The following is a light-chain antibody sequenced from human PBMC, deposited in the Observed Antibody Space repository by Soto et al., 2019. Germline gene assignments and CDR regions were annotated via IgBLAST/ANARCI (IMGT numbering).Light chain of an antibody. J-gene: IGKJ4*01. Sequence: DIQMTQSPSSLSASVGDRVTITCRASQSISNYLNWYQQKPGTAPKLLIYTASSLQSGVPSRFSGSGSGTDFTRTISSLQPEDFATYYCQQSHSTPLTFGGGTKVEIK. CDR1: QSISNY. CDR3: QQSHSTPLT. CDR2: TAS. V-gene: IGKV1-39*01.